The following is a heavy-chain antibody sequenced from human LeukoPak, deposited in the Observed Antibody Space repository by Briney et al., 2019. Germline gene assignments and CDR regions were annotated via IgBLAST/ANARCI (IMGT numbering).Heavy chain of an antibody. D-gene: IGHD6-19*01. CDR1: GFTFSSSA. Sequence: GSLRLSCAASGFTFSSSAITWVRQAPGKGLEWVSGINGSGDRTYYADSVKGRFTTSRDNFKNTLYLQMNSLRAEDTAVYYCAKSYSAWYPDNWGQGTLVTVSS. CDR2: INGSGDRT. J-gene: IGHJ4*02. V-gene: IGHV3-23*01. CDR3: AKSYSAWYPDN.